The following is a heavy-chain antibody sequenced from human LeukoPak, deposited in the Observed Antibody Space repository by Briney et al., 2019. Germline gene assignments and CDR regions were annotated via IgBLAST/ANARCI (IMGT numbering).Heavy chain of an antibody. D-gene: IGHD3-10*01. CDR2: IYYSGST. Sequence: SETLSLTCTVSGGSIRSSSYYWGWIRQPPGKGVEWIGNIYYSGSTYYNPSFKSRVTISVDTSKNHFSLKMRSVTAADTAVYYCARLLWFGELSTSFDYWGQGTLVTVSS. V-gene: IGHV4-39*01. J-gene: IGHJ4*02. CDR3: ARLLWFGELSTSFDY. CDR1: GGSIRSSSYY.